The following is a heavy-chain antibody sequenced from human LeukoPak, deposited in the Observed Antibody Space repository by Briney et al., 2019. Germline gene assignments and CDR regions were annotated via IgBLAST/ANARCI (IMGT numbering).Heavy chain of an antibody. Sequence: SQTLSLTCTVSGGSISSGGYYWSWIRQHPGKGLEWIGYIYYSGSTYYNPSLKSRVTISVDTSKNQFSLKLSSVTAADTAVYHCAGSSGPPFDYWGQGTLVTVSS. CDR2: IYYSGST. CDR3: AGSSGPPFDY. D-gene: IGHD3-22*01. V-gene: IGHV4-31*03. J-gene: IGHJ4*02. CDR1: GGSISSGGYY.